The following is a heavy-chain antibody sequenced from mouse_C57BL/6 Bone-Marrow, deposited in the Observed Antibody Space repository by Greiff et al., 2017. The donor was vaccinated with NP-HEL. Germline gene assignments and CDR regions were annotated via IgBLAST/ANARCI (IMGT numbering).Heavy chain of an antibody. J-gene: IGHJ3*01. D-gene: IGHD1-1*01. CDR1: GYTFTDYY. CDR3: ASGPYYYGSSYGFAY. V-gene: IGHV1-26*01. Sequence: VQLQQSGPELVKPGASVKISCKASGYTFTDYYMNWVKQSHGKSLEWIGDINPNNGGTSYNQKFKGKATLTVDKSSSTAYMELRSLTSEDSAVYYCASGPYYYGSSYGFAYWGQGTLVTVSA. CDR2: INPNNGGT.